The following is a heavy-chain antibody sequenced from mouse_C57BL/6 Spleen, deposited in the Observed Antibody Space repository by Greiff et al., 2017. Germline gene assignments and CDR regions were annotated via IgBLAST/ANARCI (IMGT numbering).Heavy chain of an antibody. J-gene: IGHJ2*01. CDR3: AREFPYYYGSMLGYYFDY. CDR1: GYAFTNYL. CDR2: INPGSGGT. D-gene: IGHD1-1*01. V-gene: IGHV1-54*01. Sequence: VKLVESGAELVRPGTSVKVSCKASGYAFTNYLIEWVKQRPGQGLEWIGVINPGSGGTTYTEKFKGKATLTADKSSSTAYMQLSSLTSEDSAVYFCAREFPYYYGSMLGYYFDYWGQGTTLTVSS.